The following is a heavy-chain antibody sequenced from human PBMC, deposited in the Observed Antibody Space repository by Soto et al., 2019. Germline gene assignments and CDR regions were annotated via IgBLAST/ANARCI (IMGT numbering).Heavy chain of an antibody. CDR3: AIHNGTTTGMDV. J-gene: IGHJ6*02. CDR2: IYPGDSDT. D-gene: IGHD1-7*01. CDR1: GYSFTTYW. V-gene: IGHV5-51*01. Sequence: GESLKISCQGSGYSFTTYWIAWVRQMPGKGLEGMGIIYPGDSDTRYSPSFQGQVTMSADKSISTAYLQWSSLKASDTAIYYCAIHNGTTTGMDVWGQGTTVTVSS.